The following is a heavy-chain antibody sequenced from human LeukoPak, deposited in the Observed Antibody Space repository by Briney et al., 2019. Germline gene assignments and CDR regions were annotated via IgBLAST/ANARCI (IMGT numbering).Heavy chain of an antibody. CDR1: GFIFSSYG. J-gene: IGHJ5*02. CDR2: IQYDGSDK. Sequence: GGSLRLSCAASGFIFSSYGIYWVRQAPGKGLEWVSFIQYDGSDKYYADSVKGRFTISRDNSKNTLYLQMNSLRAEDTAVYYCAKVGSAGTGWFDPWGQGTLVTVSS. V-gene: IGHV3-30*02. D-gene: IGHD6-13*01. CDR3: AKVGSAGTGWFDP.